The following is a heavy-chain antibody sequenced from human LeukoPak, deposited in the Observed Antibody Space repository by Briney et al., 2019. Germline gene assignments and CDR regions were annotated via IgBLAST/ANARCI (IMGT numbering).Heavy chain of an antibody. CDR2: IYYSGST. D-gene: IGHD3-9*01. Sequence: TLETLCLTCTVSGGSISRHSWRWIWQPPGKRLGWSGYIYYSGSTNHTPSLKSRVTISVDTSKNQFSLQLSSVTAADTAVYYCSRGRRYFDWSYFPPYNWFDPWGQGTLVTVSS. J-gene: IGHJ5*02. V-gene: IGHV4-59*11. CDR3: SRGRRYFDWSYFPPYNWFDP. CDR1: GGSISRHS.